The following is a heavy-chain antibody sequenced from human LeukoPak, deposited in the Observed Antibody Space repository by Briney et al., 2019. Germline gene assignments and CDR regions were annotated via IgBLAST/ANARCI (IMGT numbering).Heavy chain of an antibody. Sequence: SETLSLTCTVSGGFISSSGYYWGWIRQPPGRGLEWIGSIYYSGNTYYNPSLKSRVTISVDTSKNQFSLRLSSVTAADTAIYYCARDEGYTTGFDRDHWGQGTLVTVSS. D-gene: IGHD1-1*01. CDR3: ARDEGYTTGFDRDH. V-gene: IGHV4-39*07. CDR1: GGFISSSGYY. CDR2: IYYSGNT. J-gene: IGHJ4*02.